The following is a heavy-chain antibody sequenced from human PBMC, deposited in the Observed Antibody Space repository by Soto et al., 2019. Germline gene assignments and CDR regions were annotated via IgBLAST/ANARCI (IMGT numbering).Heavy chain of an antibody. CDR2: IRDRASSHTT. CDR1: GFTFSDYY. V-gene: IGHV3-72*01. CDR3: TRAGVGTRYFDY. Sequence: PGGSLRLSCVASGFTFSDYYMDWVRQAPGKGLEWVARIRDRASSHTTEYAASVKGRFTISRDDSENSLFLQMSSLKSEDTALYFCTRAGVGTRYFDYWGQGTLVTVSS. J-gene: IGHJ4*03.